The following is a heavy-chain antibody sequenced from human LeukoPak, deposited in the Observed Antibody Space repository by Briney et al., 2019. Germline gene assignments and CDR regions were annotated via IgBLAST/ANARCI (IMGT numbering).Heavy chain of an antibody. D-gene: IGHD4-11*01. CDR2: IYYSGTA. CDR1: GGSINSYY. J-gene: IGHJ6*03. CDR3: ARVAYSTPGYYYMDV. V-gene: IGHV4-59*01. Sequence: PSETLSLTCTVSGGSINSYYWSWIRQPPGKGLEWIGYIYYSGTAIYNPSLKSRVTISVDTSKSQFSLKLSFVTTADTALYYCARVAYSTPGYYYMDVWGKGTTVTV.